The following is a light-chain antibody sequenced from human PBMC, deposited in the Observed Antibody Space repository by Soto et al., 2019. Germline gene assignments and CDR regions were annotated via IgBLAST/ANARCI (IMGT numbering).Light chain of an antibody. Sequence: QSALTQPASVSGSPGQSITISCTGTSSDIGAYNFVSWYQQHPGKAPKLMLYDVNIRPSGVSNRFSGSKSGNTASLTISGLQAEDEAEYSCTSWTTSTTLRFGGGTKLTVL. CDR1: SSDIGAYNF. J-gene: IGLJ2*01. CDR2: DVN. CDR3: TSWTTSTTLR. V-gene: IGLV2-14*03.